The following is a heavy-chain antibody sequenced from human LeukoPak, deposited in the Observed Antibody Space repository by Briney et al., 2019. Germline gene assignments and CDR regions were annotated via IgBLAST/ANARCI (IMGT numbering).Heavy chain of an antibody. CDR2: ISGSGGST. CDR1: GFTFSSYA. D-gene: IGHD1-20*01. V-gene: IGHV3-23*01. J-gene: IGHJ5*01. Sequence: GSLRLSCAASGFTFSSYAMNWVRQAPGKGLEWVSTISGSGGSTYYADSVKGRFTISRDNSKNTLYLQMNSLRAEDTAVYYCARVNSEDDSWGQGTLVTVSS. CDR3: ARVNSEDDS.